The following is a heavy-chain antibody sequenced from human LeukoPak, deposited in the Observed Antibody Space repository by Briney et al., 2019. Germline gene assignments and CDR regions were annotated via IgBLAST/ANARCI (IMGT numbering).Heavy chain of an antibody. V-gene: IGHV1-69*13. CDR2: IIPIFGTA. CDR3: ALGRSGYFDY. D-gene: IGHD3-3*01. J-gene: IGHJ4*02. Sequence: ASVKVSCKASGYTFTSYGISWVRQAPGQGLEWMGGIIPIFGTANYAQKFQGRVTITADESTSTAYMELSSLRSEDTAVYYCALGRSGYFDYWGQGTLVTVSS. CDR1: GYTFTSYG.